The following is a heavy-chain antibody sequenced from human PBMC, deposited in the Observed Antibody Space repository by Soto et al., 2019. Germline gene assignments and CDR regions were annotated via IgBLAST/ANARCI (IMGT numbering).Heavy chain of an antibody. CDR1: GFVFGSYA. CDR3: TRPTCDGGNCYFAH. D-gene: IGHD2-21*01. CDR2: IMYDGNTE. Sequence: GGSLRLSCAASGFVFGSYAMHWVRQAPGKGLEWVAVIMYDGNTEYYADSVKGRFTLSRDNSKNILSVQMNSLRAEDTAVYYCTRPTCDGGNCYFAHWGRGTLVPVSS. J-gene: IGHJ5*02. V-gene: IGHV3-30-3*01.